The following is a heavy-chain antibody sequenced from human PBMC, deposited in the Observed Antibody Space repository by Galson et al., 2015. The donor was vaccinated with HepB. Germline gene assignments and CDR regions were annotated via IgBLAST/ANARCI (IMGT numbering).Heavy chain of an antibody. CDR3: ARDHRNSSGLYPYFHS. J-gene: IGHJ1*01. CDR2: INPNSGGT. V-gene: IGHV1-2*02. CDR1: GYTFTGYY. D-gene: IGHD6-19*01. Sequence: SVKVSCKASGYTFTGYYMHWVRQAPGQGLEWMGWINPNSGGTNYPQKFQGRVIMTRDTTISTAYMELSRLTSDDTAVYYCARDHRNSSGLYPYFHSWGQGTLVTVSS.